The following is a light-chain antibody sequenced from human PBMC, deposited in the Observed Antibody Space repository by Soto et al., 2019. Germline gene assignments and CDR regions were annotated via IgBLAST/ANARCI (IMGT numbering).Light chain of an antibody. V-gene: IGKV3D-15*01. CDR3: QQYNKWPRT. CDR2: GTY. Sequence: EIVMTQSPATLSVSPREGVTLSCRASERLTTNLAWYQQSPGQAPRLLIYGTYTRATGIPTRFSGSGTGTEFTLTISSLESEDFAVYYCQQYNKWPRTFGGGTKVDIK. CDR1: ERLTTN. J-gene: IGKJ4*01.